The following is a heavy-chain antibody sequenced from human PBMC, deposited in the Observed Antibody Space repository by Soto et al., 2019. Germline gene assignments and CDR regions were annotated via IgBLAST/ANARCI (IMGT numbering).Heavy chain of an antibody. D-gene: IGHD6-19*01. J-gene: IGHJ6*02. CDR1: GFTFSSYG. V-gene: IGHV3-33*01. CDR2: IWYDGSNK. Sequence: PGGSLRLSCAASGFTFSSYGMLWVRQAPGKGLEWVAVIWYDGSNKYYADSVKGRFTISRDNSKNTLYLQMNSLRAEDTAVYYCARDIIAVAGTIRYYGMDVWGQGTTVTVSS. CDR3: ARDIIAVAGTIRYYGMDV.